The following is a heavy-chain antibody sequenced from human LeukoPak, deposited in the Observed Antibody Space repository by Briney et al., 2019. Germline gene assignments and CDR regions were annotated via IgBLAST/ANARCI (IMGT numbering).Heavy chain of an antibody. CDR1: GYTFTSYY. CDR3: ARRFSSSSLDY. J-gene: IGHJ4*02. V-gene: IGHV1-46*01. Sequence: ASVKVSCKASGYTFTSYYMHWVRQAPGQGLEWMGIINPSGGSTSYAQKFQGRVTMTRDTSISTAYMELSRLRSDDTAVYYCARRFSSSSLDYWGQGTLVTVSS. CDR2: INPSGGST. D-gene: IGHD6-6*01.